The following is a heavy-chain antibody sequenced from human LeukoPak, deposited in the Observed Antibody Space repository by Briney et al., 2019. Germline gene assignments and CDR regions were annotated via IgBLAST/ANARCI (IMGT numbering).Heavy chain of an antibody. J-gene: IGHJ4*02. CDR1: GYTFSDYY. CDR3: ARDFYYYDSSGYLARIPYYFDY. CDR2: INPNSGDT. V-gene: IGHV1-2*02. D-gene: IGHD3-22*01. Sequence: ASVKVSCKTSGYTFSDYYIHWIRQAPGQGLEWVGWINPNSGDTDYAQKFQGRVTVTRDTSISTAYMELGRLRSDDTAVYYCARDFYYYDSSGYLARIPYYFDYWGQGTLVTVSS.